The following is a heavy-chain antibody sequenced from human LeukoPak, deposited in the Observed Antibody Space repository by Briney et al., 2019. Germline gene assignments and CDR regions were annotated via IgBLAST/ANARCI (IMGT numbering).Heavy chain of an antibody. Sequence: SETLSLTCAVYGGSFSGYYWSWIRQPPGKGLEWIGEINHSGSTNYNPSLKSRVTISVDTSKNQFSLKLSSVTAADTAVYYCARLGSGSYLHRAPYYFDYWGQGTLVTVSS. D-gene: IGHD1-26*01. V-gene: IGHV4-34*01. CDR3: ARLGSGSYLHRAPYYFDY. CDR2: INHSGST. J-gene: IGHJ4*02. CDR1: GGSFSGYY.